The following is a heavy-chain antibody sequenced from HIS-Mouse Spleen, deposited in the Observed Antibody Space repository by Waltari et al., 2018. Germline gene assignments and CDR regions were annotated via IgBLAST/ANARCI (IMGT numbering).Heavy chain of an antibody. CDR1: GGSISSYY. V-gene: IGHV4-59*01. CDR2: IYYSGST. D-gene: IGHD7-27*01. CDR3: ARAEIITGDFAFDI. J-gene: IGHJ3*02. Sequence: QVQLQESGPGLVKPSETLSLTCTVSGGSISSYYWSWIRQPPGKGLEWIGYIYYSGSTNYNPSLRSRVTISVDTSKNQFSLKLSSVTAADTAVYYCARAEIITGDFAFDIWGQGTMVTVSS.